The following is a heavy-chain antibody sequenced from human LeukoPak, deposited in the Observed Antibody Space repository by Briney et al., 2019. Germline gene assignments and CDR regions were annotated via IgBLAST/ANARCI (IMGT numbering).Heavy chain of an antibody. CDR2: IYYSGST. J-gene: IGHJ6*02. Sequence: PSETLSLTCTVSGGSISSYYWSWIRQPPGKGLEWIGYIYYSGSTNYDPSLKSRVTISVDTSKNQFSLKLSSVTAADTAVYYCAAWDGYNYFYYGMDVWGQGTTVTVSS. CDR3: AAWDGYNYFYYGMDV. V-gene: IGHV4-59*01. D-gene: IGHD5-24*01. CDR1: GGSISSYY.